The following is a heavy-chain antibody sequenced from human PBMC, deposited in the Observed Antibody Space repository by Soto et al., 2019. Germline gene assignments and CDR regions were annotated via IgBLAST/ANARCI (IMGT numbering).Heavy chain of an antibody. CDR1: GFPFITYS. CDR2: ISNSGSVI. J-gene: IGHJ3*01. V-gene: IGHV3-48*02. CDR3: VRVFASNNFDV. D-gene: IGHD3-3*01. Sequence: GVSRRSSCAPSGFPFITYSISWVVQAPGKGLDWVSYISNSGSVIDDADSVKGRFTISRDNAKNSLSLQMNSLRDEDTAVSYCVRVFASNNFDVWGQGTVVTDS.